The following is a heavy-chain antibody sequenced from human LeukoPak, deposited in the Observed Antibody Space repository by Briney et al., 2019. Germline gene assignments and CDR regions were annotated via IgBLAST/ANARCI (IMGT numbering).Heavy chain of an antibody. CDR1: GGSISSYY. CDR3: ARQLAGACNEDYYHFYLGMDV. J-gene: IGHJ6*02. CDR2: IYYSGST. D-gene: IGHD6-19*01. V-gene: IGHV4-59*08. Sequence: SETLSLTCTVSGGSISSYYWSWIRQPPGKGLEWIGYIYYSGSTNYNPSLKSRVTISVDTSKNQFSLKLSSVTAADTAVYYCARQLAGACNEDYYHFYLGMDVWGQGTTVTVSS.